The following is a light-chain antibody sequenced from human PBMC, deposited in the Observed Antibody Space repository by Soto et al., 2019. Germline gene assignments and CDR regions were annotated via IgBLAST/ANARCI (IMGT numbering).Light chain of an antibody. J-gene: IGKJ1*01. CDR3: QQCGSLPGT. V-gene: IGKV3-20*01. CDR1: QTVNGNY. Sequence: ETVLTHSTGTLSLSPVEVATLSCRASQTVNGNYLSCYQQEPGQAPRLLIYGTSSRATGIPDRFSGSGSGTDFTLTISRLEPEDFAVYYCQQCGSLPGTFGQGTKVDIK. CDR2: GTS.